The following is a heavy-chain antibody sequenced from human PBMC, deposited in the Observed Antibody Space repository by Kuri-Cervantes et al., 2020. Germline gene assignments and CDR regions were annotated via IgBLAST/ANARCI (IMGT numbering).Heavy chain of an antibody. V-gene: IGHV4-61*02. D-gene: IGHD3-3*01. Sequence: SETLSLTCTVSGGSISSVSGVSINTYYWNWIRQAAGKGLEWIGRIYTSGSTNYNPSLKSRVTISVDKSKNQFSLKLSSVTAADTAVYYCARRGYYNFWSGHQEGVFDIWGQGTMVTVSS. CDR2: IYTSGST. J-gene: IGHJ3*02. CDR3: ARRGYYNFWSGHQEGVFDI. CDR1: GGSISSVSGVSINTYY.